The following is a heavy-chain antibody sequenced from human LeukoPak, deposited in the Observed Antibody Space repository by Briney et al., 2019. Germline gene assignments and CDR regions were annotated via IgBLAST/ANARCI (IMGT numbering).Heavy chain of an antibody. CDR1: GYSISSGYY. Sequence: SETLSLTCTVSGYSISSGYYWGWIRPPPGKGLEWIGSIYHSGSTYYNPCLKSRVTKSVDTSNNHLSLKLNSVTAADPAVYYCAASLWFGIYPDYWGQGSLVTVSS. D-gene: IGHD3-10*01. V-gene: IGHV4-38-2*02. CDR2: IYHSGST. J-gene: IGHJ4*02. CDR3: AASLWFGIYPDY.